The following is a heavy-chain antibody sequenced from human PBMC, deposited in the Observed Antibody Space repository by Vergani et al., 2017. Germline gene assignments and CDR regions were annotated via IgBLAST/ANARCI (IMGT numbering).Heavy chain of an antibody. Sequence: QVQLVQSGAEVKKPGASVKVSCKASGYTFTGNYLHWVRQAPGQGLEWMGWINPKSGGANYAQKLQGRVTMTRDTSIRTAYMELSRLRSDDTAVYYCARVYNTGWYYRSATDYWGQGTLVTVSS. D-gene: IGHD6-19*01. CDR2: INPKSGGA. CDR3: ARVYNTGWYYRSATDY. V-gene: IGHV1-2*02. J-gene: IGHJ4*02. CDR1: GYTFTGNY.